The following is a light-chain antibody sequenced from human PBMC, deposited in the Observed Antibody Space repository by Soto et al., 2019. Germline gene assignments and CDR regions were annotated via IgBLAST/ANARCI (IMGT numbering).Light chain of an antibody. V-gene: IGLV2-14*03. Sequence: QSALTQPASVSGSPGQSIAISCTGTSSDVGGYNYVSWYQQHPGKAPKLMIYDVSSRPSGVSNRISGSKSGNTASLTISGLQAGYEADDYCSSYTSSTTEVFGTGTKVTVL. CDR3: SSYTSSTTEV. J-gene: IGLJ1*01. CDR1: SSDVGGYNY. CDR2: DVS.